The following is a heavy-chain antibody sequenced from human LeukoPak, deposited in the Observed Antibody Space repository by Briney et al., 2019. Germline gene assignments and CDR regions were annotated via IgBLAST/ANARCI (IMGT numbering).Heavy chain of an antibody. Sequence: ASVTVSFKASGYTFTSYGISWVRQAPGQGLEWMGWISAYNGNTNYAQKLQGRVTMITDTSTSTAYMELRSLRSDDTAVYYCARAPHFYYYDSSGYLDYWGQGTLVTVSS. CDR2: ISAYNGNT. CDR3: ARAPHFYYYDSSGYLDY. CDR1: GYTFTSYG. J-gene: IGHJ4*02. D-gene: IGHD3-22*01. V-gene: IGHV1-18*01.